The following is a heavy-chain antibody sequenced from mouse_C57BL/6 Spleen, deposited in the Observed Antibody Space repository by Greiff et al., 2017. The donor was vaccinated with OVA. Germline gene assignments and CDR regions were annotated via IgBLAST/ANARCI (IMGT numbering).Heavy chain of an antibody. CDR2: IDPEDGET. D-gene: IGHD2-4*01. V-gene: IGHV14-2*01. J-gene: IGHJ4*01. Sequence: VQLQQSGAELVKPGASVKLSCTASGFNIKDYYMHWVKQRTEQGLEWIGRIDPEDGETKYAPKFPGKATITADTSSNTAYLQLSSLTSEDTAVYYCARPLYDYDGYYYAMDYWGQGTSVTVSS. CDR1: GFNIKDYY. CDR3: ARPLYDYDGYYYAMDY.